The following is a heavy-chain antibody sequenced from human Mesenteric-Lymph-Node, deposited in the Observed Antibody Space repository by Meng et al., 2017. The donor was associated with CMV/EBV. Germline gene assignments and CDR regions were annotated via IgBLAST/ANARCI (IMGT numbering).Heavy chain of an antibody. V-gene: IGHV3-74*01. CDR3: ARGPTSG. CDR2: IDSDESNT. CDR1: GFTFSSYW. D-gene: IGHD3-10*01. Sequence: GESLKISCAASGFTFSSYWMHWVRQAPGKGLVWVARIDSDESNTSDESKTRYADSVKGRFTISRDNAKNTLYLQMNSLRADDTAVYYCARGPTSGWGQGTLVTVSS. J-gene: IGHJ4*02.